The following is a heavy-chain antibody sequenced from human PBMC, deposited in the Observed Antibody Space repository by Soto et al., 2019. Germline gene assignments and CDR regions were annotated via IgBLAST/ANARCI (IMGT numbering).Heavy chain of an antibody. CDR1: GGSISRYC. D-gene: IGHD6-6*01. CDR2: IYPSGST. J-gene: IGHJ5*02. Sequence: SETLSLTCTVSGGSISRYCWRWIRQPSGKGLEWIGRIYPSGSTNYSPSLKSRVTMSVDTSKNQLSLKLSSVTAADTAVYYCARDFSSSPGNWFDPWGQGSLVTVAS. CDR3: ARDFSSSPGNWFDP. V-gene: IGHV4-4*07.